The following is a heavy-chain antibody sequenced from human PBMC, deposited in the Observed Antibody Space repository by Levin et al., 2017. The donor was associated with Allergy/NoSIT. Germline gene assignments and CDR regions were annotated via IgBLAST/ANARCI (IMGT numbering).Heavy chain of an antibody. CDR2: ISWNSYRK. CDR1: GLTFDDYA. V-gene: IGHV3-9*01. D-gene: IGHD6-13*01. CDR3: AKVGIAAAGDRYFHYHTDV. Sequence: PGGSLRLSCVVSGLTFDDYAMHWVRQAPGKGLEWVSGISWNSYRKDYADSVKGRFTISRDNAKKSLYLQMNSLRAEDTALYHCAKVGIAAAGDRYFHYHTDVWGQGTTVTVSS. J-gene: IGHJ6*02.